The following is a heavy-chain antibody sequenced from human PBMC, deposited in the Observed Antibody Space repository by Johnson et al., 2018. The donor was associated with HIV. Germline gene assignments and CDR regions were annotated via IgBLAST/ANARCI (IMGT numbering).Heavy chain of an antibody. CDR3: AREPEGWAFDI. Sequence: VQLVESGGGLVQPGGSLRLSCAASGFTFSDHYMDWVRQAPGKGLEWVGRSRNKANSYTTEYAASVKGRFTISRDESKNSLYLKMNSLKTEDTAVYYCAREPEGWAFDIWGQGTMVTVSS. J-gene: IGHJ3*02. CDR2: SRNKANSYTT. V-gene: IGHV3-72*01. CDR1: GFTFSDHY. D-gene: IGHD1-26*01.